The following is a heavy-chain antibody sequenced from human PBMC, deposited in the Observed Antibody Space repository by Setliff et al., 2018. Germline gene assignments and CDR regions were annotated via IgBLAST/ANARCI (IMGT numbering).Heavy chain of an antibody. CDR3: ARVALVVVIRNAFDI. Sequence: ALSLTCTVSGGSISSGGYYWSWIRQHPGKGLEWIGYIYYSGSTYYNPSLKSRVTISVDTSKNQFSLKLSSVTAADTAVYYCARVALVVVIRNAFDIWGQGTMVTVSS. V-gene: IGHV4-31*03. CDR2: IYYSGST. CDR1: GGSISSGGYY. D-gene: IGHD2-21*01. J-gene: IGHJ3*02.